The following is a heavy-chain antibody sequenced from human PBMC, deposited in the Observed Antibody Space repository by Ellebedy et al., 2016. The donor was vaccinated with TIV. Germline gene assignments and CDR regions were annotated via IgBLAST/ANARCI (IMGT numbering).Heavy chain of an antibody. CDR3: ARWVGELLYVRWFDP. D-gene: IGHD3-10*01. V-gene: IGHV4-39*01. CDR2: IYYSGST. J-gene: IGHJ5*02. CDR1: GDSISRSSYY. Sequence: SETLSLTCTVSGDSISRSSYYWGWIRQPPGTGLEWIGSIYYSGSTDYNPSLKSRVTISADTSKNQFSLRLSSVTAADTAVYYCARWVGELLYVRWFDPWGQGTLVTVSS.